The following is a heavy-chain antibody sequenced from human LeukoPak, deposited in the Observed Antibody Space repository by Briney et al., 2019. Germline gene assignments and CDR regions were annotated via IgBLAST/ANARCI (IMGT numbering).Heavy chain of an antibody. Sequence: GRSLRLSCAASGFTFSSYAMHWVRQAPGKGLEWVAVISYDGSNKYYADSVKGRFTISRDNSKNTLYLQMNSLRAEDTAVYYCAKGAPGYCSGGSCYNYYYYYGMDVWGQGTTVTVSS. CDR3: AKGAPGYCSGGSCYNYYYYYGMDV. V-gene: IGHV3-30-3*01. CDR1: GFTFSSYA. J-gene: IGHJ6*02. D-gene: IGHD2-15*01. CDR2: ISYDGSNK.